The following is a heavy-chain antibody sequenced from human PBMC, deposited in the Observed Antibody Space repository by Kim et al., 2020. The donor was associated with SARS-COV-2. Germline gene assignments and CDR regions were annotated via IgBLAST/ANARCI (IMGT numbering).Heavy chain of an antibody. Sequence: GGSLRLSCAASGFIVSDNYMSWVRQAPGKGLEWVSVLYSDGHAYYADSVEGRFTISRDNSKNTLYIQTNSLRAEDTAVYFCARDTRYYAMAVWGQGTTGT. CDR2: LYSDGHA. CDR3: ARDTRYYAMAV. V-gene: IGHV3-53*01. CDR1: GFIVSDNY. J-gene: IGHJ6*02.